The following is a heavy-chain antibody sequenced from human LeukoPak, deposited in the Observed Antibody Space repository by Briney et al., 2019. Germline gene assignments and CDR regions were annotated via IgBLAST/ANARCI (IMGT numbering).Heavy chain of an antibody. CDR1: GFTFSSYA. Sequence: GRSLRLSCAATGFTFSSYALHWVRQAPGKGLEWVAVISFDGGNKYYADSVKGRFTISRDNSKNTLYLQMNSLRPEDTAVYYCAREGGSYYLDYWGQGTLVTVSS. V-gene: IGHV3-30-3*01. D-gene: IGHD1-26*01. J-gene: IGHJ4*02. CDR2: ISFDGGNK. CDR3: AREGGSYYLDY.